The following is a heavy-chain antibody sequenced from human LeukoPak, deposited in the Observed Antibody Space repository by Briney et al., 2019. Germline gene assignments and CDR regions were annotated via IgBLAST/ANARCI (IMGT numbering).Heavy chain of an antibody. Sequence: ASVKVSCKVSGYTLTELSMHWVRQAPGKGLEWMGGFDPEDGETIYAQKFKGRVTMTEDTSTDTAHMELSSLRSEDTAVYYCATGSLGSYYLSLDYWGQGTLVTVSS. CDR1: GYTLTELS. CDR3: ATGSLGSYYLSLDY. D-gene: IGHD1-26*01. J-gene: IGHJ4*02. CDR2: FDPEDGET. V-gene: IGHV1-24*01.